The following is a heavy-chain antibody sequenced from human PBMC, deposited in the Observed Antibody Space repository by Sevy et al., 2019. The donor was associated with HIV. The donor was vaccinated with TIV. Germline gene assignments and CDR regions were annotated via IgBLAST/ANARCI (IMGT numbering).Heavy chain of an antibody. Sequence: GGSLRLSCAASGFTFSSYGMHWVRQAPGKGLEWVAVISYDGSNKYYADSVKGRFTISRDNSKNTLYLQMNSLRAEDTAVYYCAKVRSPQAYYDFWSGSALGPHNSYYYYGMDVWGQGTTVTVSS. CDR1: GFTFSSYG. J-gene: IGHJ6*02. CDR3: AKVRSPQAYYDFWSGSALGPHNSYYYYGMDV. CDR2: ISYDGSNK. V-gene: IGHV3-30*18. D-gene: IGHD3-3*01.